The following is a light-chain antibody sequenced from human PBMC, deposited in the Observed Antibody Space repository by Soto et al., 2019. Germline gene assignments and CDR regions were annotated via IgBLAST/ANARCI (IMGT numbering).Light chain of an antibody. J-gene: IGLJ2*01. CDR1: SSDVGAYNY. V-gene: IGLV2-14*01. CDR2: EVS. CDR3: RSYTSIVTLV. Sequence: QSVLTQPASVSGSPGQSITISCTGTSSDVGAYNYVSWYQQHPGKAPKLIIYEVSNRPSGVSNRFSGSKSGNTASLTISGLQAEDEADYYCRSYTSIVTLVFGGGTKLTVL.